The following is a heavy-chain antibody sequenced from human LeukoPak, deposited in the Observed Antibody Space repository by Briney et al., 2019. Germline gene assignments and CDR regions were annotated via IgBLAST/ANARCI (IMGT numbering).Heavy chain of an antibody. CDR1: GGTFSSYA. Sequence: SVKVSCKASGGTFSSYAISWVRQAPEQGLEWMGGIIPIFGTANYAQKFQGRVTITTDESTSTAYMELSSLRSEDTAVYYCAGSVGNAFDIWGQGTMVTASS. J-gene: IGHJ3*02. V-gene: IGHV1-69*05. CDR3: AGSVGNAFDI. D-gene: IGHD6-25*01. CDR2: IIPIFGTA.